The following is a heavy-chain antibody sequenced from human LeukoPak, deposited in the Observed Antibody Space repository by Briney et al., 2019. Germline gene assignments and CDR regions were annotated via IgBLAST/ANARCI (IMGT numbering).Heavy chain of an antibody. V-gene: IGHV4-34*01. Sequence: SETLSLTCAVYGGSFSGYYWSWIRQPPGKGLEWIGEINHSGSTNYNPSLKSRVTISVDTSKNQSSLKLSSVTAADTAVYYCARLTAQWLRFGHAFDIWGQGTMVTVSS. D-gene: IGHD5-12*01. CDR3: ARLTAQWLRFGHAFDI. J-gene: IGHJ3*02. CDR1: GGSFSGYY. CDR2: INHSGST.